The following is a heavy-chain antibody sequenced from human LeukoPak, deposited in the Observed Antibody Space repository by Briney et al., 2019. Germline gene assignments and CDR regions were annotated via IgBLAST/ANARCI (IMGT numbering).Heavy chain of an antibody. J-gene: IGHJ4*02. Sequence: PGGSLRLSCTVSGFTVSSNSMSWVRQAPGKGLEWVSFIYSAGSTHYSDSVKGRFTISLDNSKNTLYLQMNSLRAEDTAVYYCARRAGAYTHPYDYWGQGTLVTVSS. V-gene: IGHV3-53*01. CDR3: ARRAGAYTHPYDY. D-gene: IGHD3-16*01. CDR1: GFTVSSNS. CDR2: IYSAGST.